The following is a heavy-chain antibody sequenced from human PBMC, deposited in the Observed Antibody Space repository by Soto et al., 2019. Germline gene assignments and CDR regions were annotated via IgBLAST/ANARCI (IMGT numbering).Heavy chain of an antibody. CDR1: GFTFSSYG. D-gene: IGHD1-1*01. CDR3: AKEGPITNWYFDY. V-gene: IGHV3-30*18. Sequence: QVQLVESGGGVVQPGRSLRLSCAASGFTFSSYGMHWVRQAPGKGLERVTVISYDGNVAYYADSVKGRFTISRDNSKNTLYLQKNSLRTEDTAMYYCAKEGPITNWYFDYWGQGTRVTVSS. CDR2: ISYDGNVA. J-gene: IGHJ4*02.